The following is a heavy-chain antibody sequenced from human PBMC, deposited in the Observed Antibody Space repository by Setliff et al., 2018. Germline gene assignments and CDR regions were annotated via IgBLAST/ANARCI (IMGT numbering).Heavy chain of an antibody. V-gene: IGHV4-39*07. CDR3: ARGRGISMIVVVTHDAFDI. J-gene: IGHJ3*02. D-gene: IGHD3-22*01. CDR1: GGSISSSSYY. CDR2: IYYSGST. Sequence: SETLSLTCIVSGGSISSSSYYWGWIRQSPGKGLEWIGSIYYSGSTYYNPSLKSRVTISVDTSKNQFSLKLSSVTAADTAVYYCARGRGISMIVVVTHDAFDIWGQGTMVTVSS.